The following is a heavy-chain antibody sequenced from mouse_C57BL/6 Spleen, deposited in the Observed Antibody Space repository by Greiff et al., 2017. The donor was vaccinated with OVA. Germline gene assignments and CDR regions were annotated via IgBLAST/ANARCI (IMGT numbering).Heavy chain of an antibody. V-gene: IGHV1-82*01. CDR2: IYPGDGDT. J-gene: IGHJ1*03. Sequence: VQLVESGPELVKPGASVKISCKASGYAFSSSWMNWVKQRPGKGLEWIGRIYPGDGDTNYNGKFKGKATLTADKSSSTAYMQLSSLTSEDSAVYFCARSGYSWYFDVWGTGTTVTVSS. CDR1: GYAFSSSW. D-gene: IGHD2-3*01. CDR3: ARSGYSWYFDV.